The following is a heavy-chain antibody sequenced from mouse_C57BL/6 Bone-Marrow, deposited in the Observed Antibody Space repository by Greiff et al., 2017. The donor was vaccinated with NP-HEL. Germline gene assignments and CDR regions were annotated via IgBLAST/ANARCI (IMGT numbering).Heavy chain of an antibody. V-gene: IGHV1-64*01. CDR2: IHPNSGST. CDR3: ARSGPPYGSSHYYAMDY. D-gene: IGHD1-1*01. CDR1: GYTFTSYW. J-gene: IGHJ4*01. Sequence: QVQLQQPGAELVKPGASVKLSCKASGYTFTSYWMHWVKQRPGQGLEWIGMIHPNSGSTNYNEKFKSKATLTVDKSSSTAYMQLSSLTSEDSAVYYCARSGPPYGSSHYYAMDYWGQGTSVTVSS.